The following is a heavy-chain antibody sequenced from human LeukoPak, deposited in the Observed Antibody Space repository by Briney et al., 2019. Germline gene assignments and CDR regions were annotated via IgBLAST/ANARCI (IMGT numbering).Heavy chain of an antibody. D-gene: IGHD2-8*02. CDR3: ATYRQVLLPFES. J-gene: IGHJ4*02. CDR1: DFTFSTYE. V-gene: IGHV3-48*03. CDR2: ISSSGGSI. Sequence: PGGSLRLSCAASDFTFSTYEMNWVRQAPGKGLEWVSYISSSGGSINYADSVRGRFTISRDNSKSTLSLQMNSLRAEDTAIYYCATYRQVLLPFESWGQGTLVTVSS.